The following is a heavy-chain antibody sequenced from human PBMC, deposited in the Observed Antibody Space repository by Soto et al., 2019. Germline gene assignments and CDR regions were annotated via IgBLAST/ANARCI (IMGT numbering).Heavy chain of an antibody. J-gene: IGHJ5*02. CDR3: ARVMGWTVRHGSRWFDP. CDR1: GGSISSGGYY. CDR2: IYYSGST. V-gene: IGHV4-31*03. Sequence: QVQLQESGPGLVKPSQTLSLTCTVSGGSISSGGYYWSWIRQHPGKGLEWIGYIYYSGSTYYNPSLKSRVTISVDTSKNQSSLKLSSVTAADTAVYYCARVMGWTVRHGSRWFDPWGQGTLVTVSS. D-gene: IGHD4-4*01.